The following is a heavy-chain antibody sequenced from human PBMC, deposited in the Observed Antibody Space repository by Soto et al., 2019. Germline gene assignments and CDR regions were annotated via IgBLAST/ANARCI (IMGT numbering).Heavy chain of an antibody. CDR1: GGSFSGYY. J-gene: IGHJ4*02. CDR3: AGTEGYCSGGSCYSYFDY. D-gene: IGHD2-15*01. V-gene: IGHV4-34*01. CDR2: INHSGST. Sequence: SETLSLTCAVYGGSFSGYYWSWIRQPPGKGLEWIGEINHSGSTNYNPSLKSRVTISVDTSKNQFSLKLSSVTAADTAVYYFAGTEGYCSGGSCYSYFDYWGQGTLVTVSS.